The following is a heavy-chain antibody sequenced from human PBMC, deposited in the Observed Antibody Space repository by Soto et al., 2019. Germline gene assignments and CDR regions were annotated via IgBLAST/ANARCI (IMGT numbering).Heavy chain of an antibody. J-gene: IGHJ6*02. V-gene: IGHV1-69*05. CDR2: IIPLFGTA. D-gene: IGHD3-10*01. CDR3: PRELGRGSRSDKASFFGMAV. Sequence: QVQLVQSGAEVKRPGSSVKVSCKASGTTFSSYAISWVRQAPGQGLEWMGGIIPLFGTANYAQKFQGRATLSSDDATCTTCMELRSLGSEDTGVYYWPRELGRGSRSDKASFFGMAVWGQGATFAVSS. CDR1: GTTFSSYA.